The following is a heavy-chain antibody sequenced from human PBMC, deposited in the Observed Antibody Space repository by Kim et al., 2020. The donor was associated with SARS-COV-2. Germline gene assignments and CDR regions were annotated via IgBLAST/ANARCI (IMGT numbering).Heavy chain of an antibody. D-gene: IGHD5-12*01. Sequence: SVKVSCKASGGTFSSYAISWVRQAPGQGLEWMGGIIPIFGTANYAQKFQGRVTITADESTSTAYMELSSLRSEDTAVYYCARADYALYSGYDLVYYGMDVWGQGTTVTVSS. CDR3: ARADYALYSGYDLVYYGMDV. V-gene: IGHV1-69*13. CDR1: GGTFSSYA. J-gene: IGHJ6*02. CDR2: IIPIFGTA.